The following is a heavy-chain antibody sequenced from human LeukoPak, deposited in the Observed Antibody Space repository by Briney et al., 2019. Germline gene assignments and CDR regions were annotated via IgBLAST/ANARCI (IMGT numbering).Heavy chain of an antibody. CDR1: GFTFSSYW. Sequence: GGSLRLSCAAPGFTFSSYWMSWVRQAPGKGLEWVANIKQDGSEKYYVDSVKGRFTISRDNAKNSLYLQMSSLRAEDTAVYYCARDGGLIKGYYFDYWGQGTLVTVSS. D-gene: IGHD3-16*01. CDR3: ARDGGLIKGYYFDY. V-gene: IGHV3-7*01. CDR2: IKQDGSEK. J-gene: IGHJ4*02.